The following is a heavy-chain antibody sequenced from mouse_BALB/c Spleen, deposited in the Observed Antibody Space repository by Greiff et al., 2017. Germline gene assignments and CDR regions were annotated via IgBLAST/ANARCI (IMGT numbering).Heavy chain of an antibody. Sequence: QVQLKQSGAELAKPGASVKMSCKASGYTFTSYWMHWVKQRPGQGLEWIGYINPSTGYTEYNQKFKDKATLNADKSSSTAYMQLSSLTSEDAAVYYRARAGITSFAYWGQGTLVTVSA. CDR1: GYTFTSYW. J-gene: IGHJ3*01. D-gene: IGHD2-4*01. CDR2: INPSTGYT. V-gene: IGHV1-7*01. CDR3: ARAGITSFAY.